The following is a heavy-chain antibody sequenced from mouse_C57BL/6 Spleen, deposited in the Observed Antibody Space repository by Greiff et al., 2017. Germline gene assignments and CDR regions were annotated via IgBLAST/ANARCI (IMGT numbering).Heavy chain of an antibody. Sequence: QVQLKQSGPELVKPGASVKISCKASGYSFTSYYIHWVKQRPGQGLEWIGWIYPGSGNTKYNEKFKGKATLTADTASSPAYMQLSSLTSEDSAVYYCASPGSSYYYAMDYWGQGTSVTVAS. CDR1: GYSFTSYY. J-gene: IGHJ4*01. D-gene: IGHD1-1*01. CDR3: ASPGSSYYYAMDY. V-gene: IGHV1-66*01. CDR2: IYPGSGNT.